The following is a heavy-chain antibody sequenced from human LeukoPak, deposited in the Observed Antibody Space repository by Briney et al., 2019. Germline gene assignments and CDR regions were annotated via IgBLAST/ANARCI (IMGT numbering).Heavy chain of an antibody. CDR1: GFPFSYYY. CDR3: ARDRDSSGSWEVNFDH. V-gene: IGHV3-7*01. Sequence: QAGGSLRLSCAASGFPFSYYYMSWIRQAPGKGLEWVASIKHDGSEKYYVDSVKGRFTISRDDAKNSVYLQMNSLRVEDTAVYYCARDRDSSGSWEVNFDHWGQETLVTVSS. J-gene: IGHJ4*02. CDR2: IKHDGSEK. D-gene: IGHD6-13*01.